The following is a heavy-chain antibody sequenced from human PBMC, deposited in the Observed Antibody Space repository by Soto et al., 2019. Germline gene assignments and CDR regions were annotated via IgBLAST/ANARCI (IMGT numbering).Heavy chain of an antibody. CDR2: IRNYGDTI. CDR3: SRDRSGMRKFLHNTLDM. V-gene: IGHV3-11*01. CDR1: GFTYSVYY. D-gene: IGHD1-20*01. Sequence: QVQLVESGGGLVKPGGSLRLSCAASGFTYSVYYMAWIRQAPGSGLEWVSYIRNYGDTIYYADSVKGRFSVSRDNAENSLYLQKDTMGADDPAVYYCSRDRSGMRKFLHNTLDMWGQGTMVTVAA. J-gene: IGHJ3*02.